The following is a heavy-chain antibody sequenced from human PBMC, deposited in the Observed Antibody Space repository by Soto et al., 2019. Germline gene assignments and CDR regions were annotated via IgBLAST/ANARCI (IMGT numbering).Heavy chain of an antibody. CDR2: ISGSGGST. D-gene: IGHD2-15*01. Sequence: EVQLLESGGGLVQPGGSLRLSCAASGFTFSSYAMSWVRQAPGKGLEWVSAISGSGGSTYYADSVKGRFTISRDNSNDTFYLQVNSLRAQDTAVYYCANLGRYCWGGSCYSTFDYWGQGNLVTVSS. V-gene: IGHV3-23*01. J-gene: IGHJ4*02. CDR1: GFTFSSYA. CDR3: ANLGRYCWGGSCYSTFDY.